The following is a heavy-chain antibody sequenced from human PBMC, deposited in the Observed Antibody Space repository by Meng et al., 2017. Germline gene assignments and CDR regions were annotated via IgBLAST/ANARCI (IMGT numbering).Heavy chain of an antibody. CDR3: ARDCSGGSCYSIGV. Sequence: QVQLQESGPGLVRPSETLSLTCTCSGGSVSSGSYYWSWIRQPPGKGLEWIGYIYYSGSTNYNPSLKSRVTISVDTSKNQFSLKLSSVTAADTAVYYCARDCSGGSCYSIGVWGQGTLVTVSS. D-gene: IGHD2-15*01. CDR1: GGSVSSGSYY. CDR2: IYYSGST. J-gene: IGHJ4*02. V-gene: IGHV4-61*01.